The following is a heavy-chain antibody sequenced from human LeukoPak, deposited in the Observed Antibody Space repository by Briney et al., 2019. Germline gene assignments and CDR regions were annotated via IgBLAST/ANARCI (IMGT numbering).Heavy chain of an antibody. CDR3: AREPLNIPGIAAAGTRGYFDY. D-gene: IGHD6-13*01. Sequence: ASVKVSCKASGYTFTSYGISWVRQAPGQGLEWMGWISAYNGNTNYAQKFQGRVTITADKSTSTAYMELSSLRSEDTAVYYCAREPLNIPGIAAAGTRGYFDYWGQGTLVTVSS. CDR2: ISAYNGNT. J-gene: IGHJ4*02. V-gene: IGHV1-18*01. CDR1: GYTFTSYG.